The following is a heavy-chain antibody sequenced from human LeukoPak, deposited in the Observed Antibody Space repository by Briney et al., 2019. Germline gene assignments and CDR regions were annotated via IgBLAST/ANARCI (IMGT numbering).Heavy chain of an antibody. CDR1: GFTFSSYA. J-gene: IGHJ6*03. CDR2: ISGSGDST. V-gene: IGHV3-23*01. CDR3: ARFAAGGSYYYYMDV. D-gene: IGHD3-10*01. Sequence: GGSLRLSCVASGFTFSSYAMSWVRQVPGKGLEWVSLISGSGDSTDYADSVKGRFSISRDNSKNTLYLQMNSLRADDTAVYYCARFAAGGSYYYYMDVWGKGTTVTVSS.